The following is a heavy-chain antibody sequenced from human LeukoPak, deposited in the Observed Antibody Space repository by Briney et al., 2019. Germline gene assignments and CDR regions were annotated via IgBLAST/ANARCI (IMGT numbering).Heavy chain of an antibody. D-gene: IGHD3-3*01. CDR2: IIPILGIA. V-gene: IGHV1-69*04. CDR1: GYTFTSYG. Sequence: ASVKVSCKASGYTFTSYGISWVRQAPGQGLEWMGRIIPILGIANYAQKFQGRVTITADKSTSTAYMELSSLRSEDTAVYYCARSGPTYYDFWSGFNPLGYWGQGTLVTVSS. J-gene: IGHJ4*02. CDR3: ARSGPTYYDFWSGFNPLGY.